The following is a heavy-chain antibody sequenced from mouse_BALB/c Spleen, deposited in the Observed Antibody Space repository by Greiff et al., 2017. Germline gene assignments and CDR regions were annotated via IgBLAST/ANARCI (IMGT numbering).Heavy chain of an antibody. J-gene: IGHJ1*01. D-gene: IGHD1-1*01. CDR3: TRNYGSSYGYFDV. Sequence: EVKLQESGTVLARPGASVKMSCKASGYTFTSYWMHWVKQRPGQGLEWIGAIYPGNSDTSYNQKFKGKAKLTAVTSTSTAYMELSSLTNEDSAVYYCTRNYGSSYGYFDVWGAGTTVTVSS. CDR2: IYPGNSDT. CDR1: GYTFTSYW. V-gene: IGHV1-5*01.